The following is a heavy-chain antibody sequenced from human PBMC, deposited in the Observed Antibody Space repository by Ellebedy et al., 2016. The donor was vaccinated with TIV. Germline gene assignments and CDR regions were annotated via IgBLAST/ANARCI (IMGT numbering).Heavy chain of an antibody. CDR2: VLSKTDGGTT. Sequence: GESLKISCEASGFTFSNAWMNWLRQAPGKGLEWVGRVLSKTDGGTTDYAAPVKGRFTISRDDSKNTVHLQMNSLKTEDTAVYYCATEFWAEYFQHWGQGTLVTVSS. CDR1: GFTFSNAW. CDR3: ATEFWAEYFQH. J-gene: IGHJ1*01. V-gene: IGHV3-15*01.